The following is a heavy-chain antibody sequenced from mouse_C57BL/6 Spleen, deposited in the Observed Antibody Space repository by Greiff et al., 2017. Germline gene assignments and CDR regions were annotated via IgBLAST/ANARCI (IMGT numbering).Heavy chain of an antibody. CDR3: ANDYYYSSSWFAY. CDR1: GYTFTSYG. D-gene: IGHD1-1*01. Sequence: QVQLQQSGAELARPGASVKLSCKASGYTFTSYGISWVKQRTGQGLEWIGEIYPRSGNTYYNEKFKGKATLTADKSSSTAYMELRSLTSEDSAVYFCANDYYYSSSWFAYWGQGTLVTVSA. J-gene: IGHJ3*01. CDR2: IYPRSGNT. V-gene: IGHV1-81*01.